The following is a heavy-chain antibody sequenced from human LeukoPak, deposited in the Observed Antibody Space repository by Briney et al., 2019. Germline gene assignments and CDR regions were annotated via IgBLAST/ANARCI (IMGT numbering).Heavy chain of an antibody. CDR2: INPSGGST. J-gene: IGHJ4*02. Sequence: GASVKVSCKASGYTFTSYYMHWVRQAPGQGLEWMGIINPSGGSTSYAQKFQGRVTMTTDTSTSTAYMELRSLRSDDTAVYYCARTDCSSTSCQYDYWGQGTLVTVSS. CDR3: ARTDCSSTSCQYDY. CDR1: GYTFTSYY. D-gene: IGHD2-2*01. V-gene: IGHV1-46*01.